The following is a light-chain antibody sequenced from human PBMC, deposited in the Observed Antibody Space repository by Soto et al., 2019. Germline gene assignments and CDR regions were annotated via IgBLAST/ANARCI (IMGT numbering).Light chain of an antibody. CDR3: KQFHSFPIT. CDR2: KAS. CDR1: QTVSRW. V-gene: IGKV1-5*03. Sequence: IKVNHSPSTLSASVGDRVTITCRASQTVSRWLAWYQQKPGKAPQLLIEKASTLESGVPSRFSGSGSGTDFTLTIKSLQPEDYATYYCKQFHSFPITFGQVTRLEI. J-gene: IGKJ5*01.